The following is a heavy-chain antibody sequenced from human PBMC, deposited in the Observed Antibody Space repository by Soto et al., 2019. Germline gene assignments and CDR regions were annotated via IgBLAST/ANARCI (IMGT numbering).Heavy chain of an antibody. Sequence: GASVKVSCKASGGTFSSYAISWVRQAPGQGLEWMGGIIPIFGTANYAQKFQGRVTITADESTSTAYMELSSLRSEDTAVYYCARVMRGELLPGGPHYYYGMDVWGQGTTVTVSS. CDR3: ARVMRGELLPGGPHYYYGMDV. CDR2: IIPIFGTA. J-gene: IGHJ6*02. D-gene: IGHD3-10*01. CDR1: GGTFSSYA. V-gene: IGHV1-69*13.